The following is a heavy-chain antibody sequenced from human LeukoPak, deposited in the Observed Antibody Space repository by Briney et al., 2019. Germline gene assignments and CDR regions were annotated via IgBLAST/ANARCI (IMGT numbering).Heavy chain of an antibody. D-gene: IGHD3/OR15-3a*01. V-gene: IGHV1-3*01. J-gene: IGHJ5*02. Sequence: ASAKVSCKASGYTFTSYSIHWLRQAPGQRPEWMGWINAGNGDTKYSQKFQGRVTITRDTSASTAYMDLSSLRSEDTALYYCARDSTLAWGDCWFDPWGQGTLVTVSS. CDR3: ARDSTLAWGDCWFDP. CDR2: INAGNGDT. CDR1: GYTFTSYS.